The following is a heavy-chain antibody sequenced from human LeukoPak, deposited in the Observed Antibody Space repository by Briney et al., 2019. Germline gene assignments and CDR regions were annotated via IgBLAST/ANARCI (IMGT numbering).Heavy chain of an antibody. CDR3: ARYRTGAASPADY. CDR1: GFTFSSYW. V-gene: IGHV3-74*01. Sequence: GGSLALSCAASGFTFSSYWMHWVRQAPGTGLVWVSRINSDGSSTSYADSVKGRFTISRDNAKNTLYLQMNSLRAEDTAVYYCARYRTGAASPADYWGQGTLVTVSS. CDR2: INSDGSST. D-gene: IGHD6-25*01. J-gene: IGHJ4*02.